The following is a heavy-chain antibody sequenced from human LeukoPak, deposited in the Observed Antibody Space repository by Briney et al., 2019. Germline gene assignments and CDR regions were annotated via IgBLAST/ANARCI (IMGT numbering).Heavy chain of an antibody. J-gene: IGHJ4*02. Sequence: PGGSLRLSCAASGFTFSSYAMHWVRQAPGKGLEYVSAISSNGGSTYYANSVKGRFTISRDNSKNTLYLQMGSLRAEDMAVYYCARGGLSLGYSSGWYFDYWGQGTLVTVSS. CDR3: ARGGLSLGYSSGWYFDY. V-gene: IGHV3-64*01. D-gene: IGHD6-19*01. CDR2: ISSNGGST. CDR1: GFTFSSYA.